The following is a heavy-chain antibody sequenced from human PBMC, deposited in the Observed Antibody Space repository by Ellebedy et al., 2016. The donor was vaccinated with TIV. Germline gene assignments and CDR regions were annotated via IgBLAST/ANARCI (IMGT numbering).Heavy chain of an antibody. V-gene: IGHV3-48*02. J-gene: IGHJ6*02. CDR2: ISSSSSTI. Sequence: GESLKISCAASGFTFSSYSMNWVRQAPGKGLEWVSYISSSSSTIYYADSVKGRFTISRDNAKKSLYLQMNSLRDEDTAVYYCAREEPRRLVNYYYYGMDVWGQGTTVTVSS. CDR3: AREEPRRLVNYYYYGMDV. D-gene: IGHD1-1*01. CDR1: GFTFSSYS.